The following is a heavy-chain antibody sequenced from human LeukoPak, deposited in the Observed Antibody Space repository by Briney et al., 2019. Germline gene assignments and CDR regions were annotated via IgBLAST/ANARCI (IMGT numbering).Heavy chain of an antibody. D-gene: IGHD2-2*01. J-gene: IGHJ4*02. CDR3: ARGGPSYCSSTSCPPGY. Sequence: GGSLRLSCAASGFTFSSYSMNWVRQAPGRGLEWVSSISSSSSYIYYADSVKGRFTISRDNAKNSLYLQMNSLRAEDTAVYYCARGGPSYCSSTSCPPGYWGQGTLVTVSS. V-gene: IGHV3-21*01. CDR2: ISSSSSYI. CDR1: GFTFSSYS.